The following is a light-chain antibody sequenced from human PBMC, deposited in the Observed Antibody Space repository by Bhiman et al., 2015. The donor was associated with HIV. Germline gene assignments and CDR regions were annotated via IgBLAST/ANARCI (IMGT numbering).Light chain of an antibody. V-gene: IGLV2-14*01. J-gene: IGLJ1*01. CDR2: DVS. CDR1: SSDVGAHNF. CDR3: SSLTSSITYV. Sequence: QSALTQPRSVSGSPGQSITISCSGTSSDVGAHNFVSWYQQHPDKAPKLMIYDVSNRPSGVSNRFSGSKSGNTASLTISGLQAEDEADYYCSSLTSSITYVFGTGTNVTVL.